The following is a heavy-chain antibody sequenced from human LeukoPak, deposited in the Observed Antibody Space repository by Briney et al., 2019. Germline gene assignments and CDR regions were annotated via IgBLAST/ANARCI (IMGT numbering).Heavy chain of an antibody. J-gene: IGHJ4*02. CDR1: GFSFSTYS. Sequence: GGSLRLSCAASGFSFSTYSMNWVRQAPGKGPEWVSSISSSSGDIYYGDSVKGRFTISRDNAKNSLYLQMNSLRAEDTAVYYCAKRRQWLADDYWGQGTLVTVSS. CDR2: ISSSSGDI. V-gene: IGHV3-21*04. D-gene: IGHD6-19*01. CDR3: AKRRQWLADDY.